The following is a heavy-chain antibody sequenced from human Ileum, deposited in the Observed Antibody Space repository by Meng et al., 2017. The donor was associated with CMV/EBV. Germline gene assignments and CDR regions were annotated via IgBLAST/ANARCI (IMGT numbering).Heavy chain of an antibody. D-gene: IGHD3-22*01. CDR3: ARDPYYYDSSGVNY. V-gene: IGHV3-30*04. CDR2: ISYDGSNK. J-gene: IGHJ4*02. CDR1: GFTLSSYA. Sequence: SGFTLSSYAMHWVCQAPGKGLEWVAVISYDGSNKDYADSVKGRLTISRDNSRNTLYLQVDSLRAEDAAVYYCARDPYYYDSSGVNYWGQGTLVTVSS.